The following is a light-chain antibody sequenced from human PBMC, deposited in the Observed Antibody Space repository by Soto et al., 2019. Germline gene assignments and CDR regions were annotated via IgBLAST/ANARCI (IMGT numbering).Light chain of an antibody. J-gene: IGLJ3*02. CDR3: SSYAGSNNWV. CDR1: SSDVGGYNY. V-gene: IGLV2-8*01. Sequence: QSALTQPPSASGSPGQSVTISCTGTSSDVGGYNYVSWYQQHPGKAPKLMIYEVSKRPSGVPDRFSGSKSENTASLTVSGLQAEDEADYYCSSYAGSNNWVFGGGTKVTVL. CDR2: EVS.